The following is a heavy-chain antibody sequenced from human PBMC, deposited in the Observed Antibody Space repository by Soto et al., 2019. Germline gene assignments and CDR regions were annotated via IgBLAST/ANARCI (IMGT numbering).Heavy chain of an antibody. CDR2: IKQDGSEK. Sequence: EVQLVESGGGLVQPGGSLRLSCAASGFTFSSYWMTWVRQAPGKGLEWVANIKQDGSEKHYVDSVKGRFTISRDNXXXXXXXXXXXXXXXXXXXXXXXXXXXXXIAAYHDWGQGTLVTVSS. CDR1: GFTFSSYW. D-gene: IGHD6-13*01. J-gene: IGHJ4*02. CDR3: XXXXXXXIAAYHD. V-gene: IGHV3-7*01.